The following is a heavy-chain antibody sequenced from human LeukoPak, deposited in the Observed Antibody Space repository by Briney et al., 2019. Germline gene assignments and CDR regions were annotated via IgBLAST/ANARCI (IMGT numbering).Heavy chain of an antibody. Sequence: PGGSLRLSCAASGFTFSSYGMHWVRQAPGKGLEWVAFIRYDGSNKYYADSVKGRFTISRDNSKNTLYLQMNSLRAEDTAVYYCAKDRGSYYGSYFDYWGQGTLVTVSS. CDR3: AKDRGSYYGSYFDY. CDR2: IRYDGSNK. J-gene: IGHJ4*02. CDR1: GFTFSSYG. V-gene: IGHV3-30*02. D-gene: IGHD1-26*01.